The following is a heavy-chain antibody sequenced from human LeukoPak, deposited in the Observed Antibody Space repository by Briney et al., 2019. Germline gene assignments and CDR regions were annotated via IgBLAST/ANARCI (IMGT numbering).Heavy chain of an antibody. Sequence: GASVKVPCKASGGTFTNYAINWVRQAPGQGLEWMGRTIPVFNIANYAQKFQGKVTITADKSTSTAYMELINLTSEDTAVYYCARDPKPDILTFGGPTGGYFDFWGQGTLVTVSS. CDR2: TIPVFNIA. V-gene: IGHV1-69*10. D-gene: IGHD3-16*01. J-gene: IGHJ4*02. CDR3: ARDPKPDILTFGGPTGGYFDF. CDR1: GGTFTNYA.